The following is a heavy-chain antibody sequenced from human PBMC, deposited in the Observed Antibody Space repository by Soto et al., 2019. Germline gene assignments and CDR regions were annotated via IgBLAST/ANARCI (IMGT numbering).Heavy chain of an antibody. CDR1: GFTVNSDY. CDR3: ARDGRGLGKLSLFEY. J-gene: IGHJ4*02. V-gene: IGHV3-53*01. Sequence: EVQLVESGGGLIQPGGSLRLSCAASGFTVNSDYMNWIRQTPGKGLEWVALIYNGESTHYADSVKGRFTISSDRSKNTLYLQMNSLRIDDTAVYYCARDGRGLGKLSLFEYWGQGTLVTVSS. CDR2: IYNGEST. D-gene: IGHD3-16*01.